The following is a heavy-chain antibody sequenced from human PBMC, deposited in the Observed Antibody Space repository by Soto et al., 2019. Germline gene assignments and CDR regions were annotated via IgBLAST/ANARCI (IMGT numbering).Heavy chain of an antibody. V-gene: IGHV3-21*04. Sequence: EVQLVESGGGLVKPGGSLRLSCAASGFTFGIYNMNWVRQAPGQGLEWVSSISPSGRHIYYADSVKGRFTISRDNAKDSVFLQMSSLRVEDTSLDYCARDRDFNGNAGAYWGQGTLVAVSS. J-gene: IGHJ4*02. CDR2: ISPSGRHI. CDR1: GFTFGIYN. D-gene: IGHD1-20*01. CDR3: ARDRDFNGNAGAY.